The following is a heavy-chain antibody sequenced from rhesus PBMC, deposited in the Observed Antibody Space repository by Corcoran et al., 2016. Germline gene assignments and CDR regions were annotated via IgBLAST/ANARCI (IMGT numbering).Heavy chain of an antibody. CDR1: GYTFTSYY. CDR2: INPSNGNT. Sequence: QVQLVQSGAEGKKPGASVKLSCKASGYTFTSYYINWVRQAPGQGLEWMGWINPSNGNTGYEQKFRGRVTMTRDTSTSTAYMELSSLGSEDTAVYYCTRGREGSWWGQGVLVTVSS. J-gene: IGHJ4*01. V-gene: IGHV1S9*01. CDR3: TRGREGSW. D-gene: IGHD6-25*01.